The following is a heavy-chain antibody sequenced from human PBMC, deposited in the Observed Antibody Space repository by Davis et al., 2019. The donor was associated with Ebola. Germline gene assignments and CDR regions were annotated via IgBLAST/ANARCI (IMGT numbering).Heavy chain of an antibody. Sequence: MPSETQSLTCTVSGGSISSYYWSWIRQPPGKGLEWIGEINHSGSTNYNPSLKSRVTISVDTSKNQFSLKLSSVTAADTAVYYCARDHGFTIFGYGMDVWGQGTTVTVSS. V-gene: IGHV4-59*01. CDR1: GGSISSYY. CDR2: INHSGST. CDR3: ARDHGFTIFGYGMDV. J-gene: IGHJ6*02. D-gene: IGHD3-3*01.